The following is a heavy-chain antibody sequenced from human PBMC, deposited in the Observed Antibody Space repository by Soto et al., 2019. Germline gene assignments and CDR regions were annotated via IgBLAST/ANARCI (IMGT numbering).Heavy chain of an antibody. D-gene: IGHD5-18*01. Sequence: PGESLKISCKDSGYSFTNYWICWVRQKPGKGLEWMGTIFPGDSDTRYSPSFQGQVTISADKSISTAYLQWSSLKASDTAMYYCARHNTAMVTSPDYWGKGTLVTVP. CDR3: ARHNTAMVTSPDY. V-gene: IGHV5-51*01. CDR2: IFPGDSDT. CDR1: GYSFTNYW. J-gene: IGHJ4*02.